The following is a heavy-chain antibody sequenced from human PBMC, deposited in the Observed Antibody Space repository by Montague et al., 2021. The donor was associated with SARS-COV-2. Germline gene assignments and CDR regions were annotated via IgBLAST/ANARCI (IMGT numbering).Heavy chain of an antibody. CDR2: IYDTGNS. V-gene: IGHV4-39*01. CDR1: GGAISDSDYY. D-gene: IGHD3-3*01. Sequence: SETLSLTCTVSGGAISDSDYYWSWIRQPPGKGLEWIGRIYDTGNSKSNPSLKSRVTMSIDTAKHQFYLNLTSVTDADTAVYCCVGHEYDPLDGLWGQGTLVTVSS. J-gene: IGHJ4*02. CDR3: VGHEYDPLDGL.